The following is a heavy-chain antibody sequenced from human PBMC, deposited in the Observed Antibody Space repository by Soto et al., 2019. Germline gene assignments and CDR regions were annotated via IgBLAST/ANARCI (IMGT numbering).Heavy chain of an antibody. CDR2: INHSGST. Sequence: SETLSLTCAVYGGSFSGYYWSWIRQPPGKGLEWLGEINHSGSTNYNPSLKRRGTITVDTSKNQFPLKLSSVTGADTAVYYCESSLSWFELWGQGFLVTVSS. CDR3: ESSLSWFEL. J-gene: IGHJ5*02. CDR1: GGSFSGYY. V-gene: IGHV4-34*01.